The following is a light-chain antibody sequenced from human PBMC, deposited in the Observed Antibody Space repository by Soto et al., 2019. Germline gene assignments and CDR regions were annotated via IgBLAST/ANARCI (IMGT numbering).Light chain of an antibody. CDR3: SSYTSSTTWV. J-gene: IGLJ3*02. CDR1: SSDVGYSNY. Sequence: QSALTQPASVSGSPGQSIAISCTGTSSDVGYSNYVSWYQQYPGKAPKLMISEVSNRPSGVSNRFSGSKSGNTASLTISGLQAEDEADYYCSSYTSSTTWVFGGGTKLTVL. CDR2: EVS. V-gene: IGLV2-14*01.